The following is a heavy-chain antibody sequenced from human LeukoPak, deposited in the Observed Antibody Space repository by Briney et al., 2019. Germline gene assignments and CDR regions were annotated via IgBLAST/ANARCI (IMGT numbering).Heavy chain of an antibody. CDR3: ARDRRRYSSSTIDY. D-gene: IGHD6-6*01. Sequence: ASRRASCKPAGYPFTPYYMHWVGQAPGQGLEWMGRINPTGGSTSYAQKFQGRVTMTRDMSTSTVYMELSSLRAEDTAVYYCARDRRRYSSSTIDYWGEGTVVSVPS. J-gene: IGHJ4*02. CDR1: GYPFTPYY. CDR2: INPTGGST. V-gene: IGHV1-46*01.